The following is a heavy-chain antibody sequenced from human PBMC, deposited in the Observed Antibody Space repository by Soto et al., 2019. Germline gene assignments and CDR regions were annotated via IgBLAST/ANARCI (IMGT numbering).Heavy chain of an antibody. CDR2: IYYSGST. CDR1: GGSISSYY. V-gene: IGHV4-59*08. D-gene: IGHD3-16*01. Sequence: SETLSLTCTVSGGSISSYYWSWIRQPPGKGLEWIGYIYYSGSTNYNPSLKGRVTISVDTSKNQFSLKLSSVTAADTAVYYCARRWGPTFDYWGQGPLVTVSS. J-gene: IGHJ4*02. CDR3: ARRWGPTFDY.